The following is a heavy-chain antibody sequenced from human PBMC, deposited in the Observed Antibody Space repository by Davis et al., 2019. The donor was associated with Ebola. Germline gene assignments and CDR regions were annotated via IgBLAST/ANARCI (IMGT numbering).Heavy chain of an antibody. D-gene: IGHD3-3*01. CDR1: GGSISSSSYY. CDR3: ARGYYDFWSGYYSYYGMDV. J-gene: IGHJ6*02. CDR2: IYYSGST. V-gene: IGHV4-61*01. Sequence: MPSETLSLTCTVSGGSISSSSYYWSWIRQPPGKGLEWIGYIYYSGSTNYNPSLKSRVTISVDTSKNQFSLKLSSVTAADTAVYYCARGYYDFWSGYYSYYGMDVWGQGTTVTVSS.